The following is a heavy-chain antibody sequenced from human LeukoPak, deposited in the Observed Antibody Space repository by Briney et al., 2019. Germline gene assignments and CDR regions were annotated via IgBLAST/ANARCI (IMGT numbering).Heavy chain of an antibody. CDR2: IYYSGST. D-gene: IGHD1-7*01. Sequence: PSETLSLTCTVSGVSISRGGYYWSWIGQHPGKGLEWIGYIYYSGSTYYNPSLKSRVTISVDTSNNQFSLKLSSVTAADTAVYYCARSASGTYYYYGMDVWGQGTTVTVSS. J-gene: IGHJ6*02. CDR3: ARSASGTYYYYGMDV. CDR1: GVSISRGGYY. V-gene: IGHV4-31*03.